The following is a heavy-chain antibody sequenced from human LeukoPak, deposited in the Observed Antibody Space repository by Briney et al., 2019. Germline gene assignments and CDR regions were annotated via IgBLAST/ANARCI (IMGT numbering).Heavy chain of an antibody. CDR1: GFTVSSNY. CDR3: ARARWGSGYYYYYMDV. Sequence: GGSLRLSCAASGFTVSSNYMSWVRQAPGKGLEWVSVIYSGGSTYYADSVKGRFTISRDNSKNTLYLQMNSLRAEDTAVYYCARARWGSGYYYYYMDVWGKGTTVTLSS. D-gene: IGHD7-27*01. J-gene: IGHJ6*03. V-gene: IGHV3-53*01. CDR2: IYSGGST.